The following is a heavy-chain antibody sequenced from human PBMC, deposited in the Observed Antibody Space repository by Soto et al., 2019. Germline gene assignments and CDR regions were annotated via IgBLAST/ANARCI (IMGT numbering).Heavy chain of an antibody. CDR2: IPQDGVDG. D-gene: IGHD2-21*02. Sequence: LRLSCEVSGFTFSMYSMSWVRQSPGKGLEWVAKIPQDGVDGHYADSVRGRFIISRDNDKNSLHLQLNNLRAEDTAVYYCARDHLILPAHDFFYGSDVWGRGATVTVSS. V-gene: IGHV3-7*03. CDR1: GFTFSMYS. J-gene: IGHJ6*02. CDR3: ARDHLILPAHDFFYGSDV.